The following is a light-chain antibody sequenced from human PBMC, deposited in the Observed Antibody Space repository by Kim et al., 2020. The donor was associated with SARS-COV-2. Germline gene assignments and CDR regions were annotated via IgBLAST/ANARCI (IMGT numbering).Light chain of an antibody. CDR1: QRISSF. V-gene: IGKV1-27*01. Sequence: IQKTQSLSSLSASVGDRVTITCRASQRISSFLAWYQQKTGNVPKLRIYEASTLQYAVPYRFSGSGSGTHFTLTISSLQPEDVASLGARVTITCRATHGISSF. J-gene: IGKJ2*04. CDR3: RVTITCRATHGISS. CDR2: EAS.